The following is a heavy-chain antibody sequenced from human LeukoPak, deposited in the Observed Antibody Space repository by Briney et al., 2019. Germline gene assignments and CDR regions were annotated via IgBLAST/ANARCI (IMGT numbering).Heavy chain of an antibody. CDR1: GFTFSSYA. Sequence: GGSLRLSCAASGFTFSSYAMSWFRQAPGKGLEWVGFIRSKTYGGTTEYAASVKGRFTISRDDSKSIAYLQMNSLKTEDTAVYYCTRGVGSSDYWGQGTLVTVSS. J-gene: IGHJ4*02. CDR2: IRSKTYGGTT. V-gene: IGHV3-49*03. CDR3: TRGVGSSDY. D-gene: IGHD3-10*01.